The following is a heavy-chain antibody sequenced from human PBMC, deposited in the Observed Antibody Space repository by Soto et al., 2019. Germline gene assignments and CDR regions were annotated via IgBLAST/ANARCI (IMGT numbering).Heavy chain of an antibody. CDR2: ISHSDHVI. J-gene: IGHJ5*02. D-gene: IGHD6-6*01. CDR3: ARRLSSSLGSLFDP. CDR1: GFAFNDYY. V-gene: IGHV3-11*01. Sequence: CLRLSCSASGFAFNDYYMTGTRQATGKGLEWISYISHSDHVIKYADSVKGRFTISRDNTKKSLYLQMNSLSADDTAMYFCARRLSSSLGSLFDPWGRGIL.